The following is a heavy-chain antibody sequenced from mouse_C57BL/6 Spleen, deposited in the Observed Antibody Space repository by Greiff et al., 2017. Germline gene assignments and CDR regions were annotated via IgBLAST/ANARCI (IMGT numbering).Heavy chain of an antibody. CDR1: GYAFSSSW. J-gene: IGHJ2*01. CDR2: IYPGDGDT. V-gene: IGHV1-82*01. CDR3: GRQGCGAFFFDY. D-gene: IGHD3-3*01. Sequence: QVQLQQSGPELVKPGASVKISCKASGYAFSSSWMNWVKQRPGKGLEWIGRIYPGDGDTNYNGKFKGKATLTADKSSSTSYMQLSSLTSATSQVFFFGRQGCGAFFFDYWGEGTTLTVSS.